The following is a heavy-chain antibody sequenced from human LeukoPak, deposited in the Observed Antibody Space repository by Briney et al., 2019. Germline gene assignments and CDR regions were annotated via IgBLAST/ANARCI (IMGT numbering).Heavy chain of an antibody. Sequence: PGGSLRLSCAASGFTFSSYSINWVRQAPGKGLEWVSSISSSSSYIFYADSVKGRFTISRDNSKNTLYLQMNSLRAEDTAVYYCAKALGYYYFDYWGQGTLVTVSS. CDR3: AKALGYYYFDY. J-gene: IGHJ4*02. CDR2: ISSSSSYI. CDR1: GFTFSSYS. D-gene: IGHD5-18*01. V-gene: IGHV3-21*01.